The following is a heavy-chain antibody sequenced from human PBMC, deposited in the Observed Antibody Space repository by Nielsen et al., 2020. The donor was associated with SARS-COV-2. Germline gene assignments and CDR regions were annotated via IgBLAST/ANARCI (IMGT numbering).Heavy chain of an antibody. D-gene: IGHD2-2*03. J-gene: IGHJ5*02. CDR1: GGSISSYY. CDR2: TYYSGST. V-gene: IGHV4-59*01. CDR3: ARGTLDSRFDP. Sequence: SETLSLTCTVSGGSISSYYWSWIRQPPGKGLEWIGYTYYSGSTNYNPSLKSRVTISVDTSKNQFSLKLSSVTAADTAVYYCARGTLDSRFDPWGQGTLVTVSS.